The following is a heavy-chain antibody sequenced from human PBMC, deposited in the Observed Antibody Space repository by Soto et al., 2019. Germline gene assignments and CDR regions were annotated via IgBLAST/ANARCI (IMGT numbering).Heavy chain of an antibody. D-gene: IGHD1-1*01. J-gene: IGHJ4*02. CDR3: ARDGTGDRLDFAS. Sequence: QVQLQQSGPGLVKPSQTLSLTCAISGDSVSNNRVAWNWIRQSPSRGLEWLGRTWYRSEWYNDYAVSVKSQISSKPATAKNQFSLQLNSVTPEDTAVYYCARDGTGDRLDFASWGQGTLVTVSS. V-gene: IGHV6-1*01. CDR1: GDSVSNNRVA. CDR2: TWYRSEWYN.